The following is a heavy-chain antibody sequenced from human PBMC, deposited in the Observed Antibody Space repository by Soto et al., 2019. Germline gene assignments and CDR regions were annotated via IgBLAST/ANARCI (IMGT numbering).Heavy chain of an antibody. CDR1: GYSFTSYW. D-gene: IGHD6-13*01. CDR2: IDPSGSYT. Sequence: PGESRKISCKGSGYSFTSYWINWVRQMPGRGLEWMGRIDPSGSYTNYSPSFQGHVTISADKSISTAYLQWSSLKASDTAMYYCVRQSGGSSWPVDFWGQGTLVTVSS. V-gene: IGHV5-10-1*01. J-gene: IGHJ4*02. CDR3: VRQSGGSSWPVDF.